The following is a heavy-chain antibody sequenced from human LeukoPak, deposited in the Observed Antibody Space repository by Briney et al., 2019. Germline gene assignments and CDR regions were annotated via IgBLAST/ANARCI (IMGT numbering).Heavy chain of an antibody. V-gene: IGHV3-48*01. D-gene: IGHD5-18*01. J-gene: IGHJ4*02. Sequence: PGGSLRLXCAASGFTFSSYSMNWVRQAPGKGLEWVSYISSSSSTIYYADSVKGRFTISRDNAKNSLYLQVNSLRAEDTAVYYCAGDLHSYGYWGQGTLVTVSS. CDR3: AGDLHSYGY. CDR1: GFTFSSYS. CDR2: ISSSSSTI.